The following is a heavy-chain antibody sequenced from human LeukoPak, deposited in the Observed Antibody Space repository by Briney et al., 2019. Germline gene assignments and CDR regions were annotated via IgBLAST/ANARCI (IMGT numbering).Heavy chain of an antibody. CDR3: ARGGGSLDY. CDR1: GGTFNSYN. CDR2: IIPILGIP. D-gene: IGHD1-26*01. Sequence: SVKVSCKASGGTFNSYNINWVRQAPGQGLEWMGKIIPILGIPNYAQTFQGRVTITADNSTSTAYMELNSLRAEDTAVYYFARGGGSLDYWGQGTLVTVSS. J-gene: IGHJ4*02. V-gene: IGHV1-69*02.